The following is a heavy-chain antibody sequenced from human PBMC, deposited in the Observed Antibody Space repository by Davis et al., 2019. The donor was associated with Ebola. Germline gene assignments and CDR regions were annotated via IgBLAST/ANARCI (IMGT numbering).Heavy chain of an antibody. J-gene: IGHJ4*02. CDR1: GGTFSSYA. Sequence: SVKVSCKASGGTFSSYAISWVRQAPGQGLEWMGGIIPIFGTANYAQKFQGRVTITADESTSTAYMELSSLRSEDTAVYYCARHYGSGSRGDFDYWGQGTLVTVSS. V-gene: IGHV1-69*13. CDR3: ARHYGSGSRGDFDY. CDR2: IIPIFGTA. D-gene: IGHD3-10*01.